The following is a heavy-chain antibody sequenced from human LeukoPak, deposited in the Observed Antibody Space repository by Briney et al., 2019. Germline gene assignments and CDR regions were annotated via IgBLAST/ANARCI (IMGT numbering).Heavy chain of an antibody. CDR2: ISGSGGST. D-gene: IGHD6-13*01. J-gene: IGHJ5*02. CDR1: GFTLSSYA. CDR3: AKDLISSSWPNWFDP. Sequence: PGGSLRLSCAASGFTLSSYAMSWVRQAPGKGLEWVSAISGSGGSTYYADSVKGRFTISRDNSKNTLYLQMNSLRAEDTAVYYCAKDLISSSWPNWFDPWGQGTLVTVSS. V-gene: IGHV3-23*01.